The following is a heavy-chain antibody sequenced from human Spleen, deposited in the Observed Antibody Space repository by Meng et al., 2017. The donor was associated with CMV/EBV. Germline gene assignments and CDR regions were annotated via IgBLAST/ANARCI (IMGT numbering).Heavy chain of an antibody. CDR3: ARAPFYTTYYDFWSGYYSDYYYGMDV. D-gene: IGHD3-3*01. CDR1: GFTFSSYS. CDR2: ISSSSDYI. V-gene: IGHV3-21*01. J-gene: IGHJ6*02. Sequence: GESLKISCAASGFTFSSYSMNWVRQAPGKGLEWVSSISSSSDYIYYADSVKGRFTISRDNAKNSLYLQMNSLRAEDTAVYYCARAPFYTTYYDFWSGYYSDYYYGMDVWGQGTTVTVSS.